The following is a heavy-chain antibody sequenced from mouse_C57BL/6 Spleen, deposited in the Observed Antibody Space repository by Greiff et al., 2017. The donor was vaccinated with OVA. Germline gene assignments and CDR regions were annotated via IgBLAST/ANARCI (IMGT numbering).Heavy chain of an antibody. V-gene: IGHV1-15*01. CDR2: IDPETGGT. CDR1: GYTFTDYE. CDR3: TRAGSSQYYYAMDY. J-gene: IGHJ4*01. Sequence: VQLQQSGAELARPGASVTLSCKASGYTFTDYEMHWVKQTPVHGLEWIGAIDPETGGTAYNQKFKGKAILTADKSSSTAYMELRSLTSEDSAVYYCTRAGSSQYYYAMDYWGQGTSVTVSS. D-gene: IGHD1-1*01.